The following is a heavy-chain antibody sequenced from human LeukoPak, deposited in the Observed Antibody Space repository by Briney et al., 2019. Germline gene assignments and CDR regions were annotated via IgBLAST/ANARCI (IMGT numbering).Heavy chain of an antibody. J-gene: IGHJ4*02. D-gene: IGHD3-9*01. CDR3: ATDSTTFDYIDY. Sequence: ASVKVSCKVSGYTLTELSMHWVRQAPGEGLEWMGGFDPEDGETIYAQKFQGRVTMTEDTSTDTAYMELSSLRSEDTAVYYCATDSTTFDYIDYWGQGTLVTVSS. CDR2: FDPEDGET. V-gene: IGHV1-24*01. CDR1: GYTLTELS.